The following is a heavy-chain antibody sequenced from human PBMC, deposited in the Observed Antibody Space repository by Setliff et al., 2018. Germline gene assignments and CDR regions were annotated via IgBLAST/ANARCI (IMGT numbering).Heavy chain of an antibody. Sequence: SETLSLTCSVSGGSVSGYYWSWIRQPPGKGPEWLGYIYYRGTTNYNPALNSRVNISVDTSKNQFSLKLSSATAADTAVYFCAGGGALASGYFFSYYMDVWGKGTTVTVSS. J-gene: IGHJ6*03. V-gene: IGHV4-59*08. CDR2: IYYRGTT. CDR3: AGGGALASGYFFSYYMDV. CDR1: GGSVSGYY. D-gene: IGHD6-19*01.